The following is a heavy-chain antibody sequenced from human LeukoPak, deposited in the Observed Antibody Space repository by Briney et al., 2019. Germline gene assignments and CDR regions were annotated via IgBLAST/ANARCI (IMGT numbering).Heavy chain of an antibody. D-gene: IGHD4-17*01. CDR1: GFTFSSYA. J-gene: IGHJ4*02. CDR3: ARSLYGDYALSLDY. Sequence: GGSLRLSCAASGFTFSSYAMHWVRQAPGKGLEWVAVISYDGSNKYYADSVKGRFTISRDNSKNTLYLQMNSLRAEDTAVYYCARSLYGDYALSLDYWGQGTLVTVSS. CDR2: ISYDGSNK. V-gene: IGHV3-30*04.